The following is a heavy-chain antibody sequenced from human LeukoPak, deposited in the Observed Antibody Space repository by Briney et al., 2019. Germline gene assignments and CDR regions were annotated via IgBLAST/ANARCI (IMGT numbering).Heavy chain of an antibody. CDR3: AHGTANYDFWSGYYFLAFDI. CDR2: IYWNDDK. V-gene: IGHV2-5*01. J-gene: IGHJ3*02. D-gene: IGHD3-3*01. CDR1: GGSISSYYW. Sequence: TLSLTCTVSGGSISSYYWSWIRQPPGKALEWLALIYWNDDKRYSPSLKSRLTITKDTSKNRVVLTMTNMDPVDTATYYCAHGTANYDFWSGYYFLAFDIWGQGTMVTVSS.